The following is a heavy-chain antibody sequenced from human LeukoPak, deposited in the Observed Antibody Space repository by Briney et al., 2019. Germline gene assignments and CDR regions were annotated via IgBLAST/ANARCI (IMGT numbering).Heavy chain of an antibody. V-gene: IGHV3-21*01. CDR2: ISSSSSYI. CDR1: GFTFSSYS. J-gene: IGHJ6*02. CDR3: AREKYYDILTGYAPYYGMDV. D-gene: IGHD3-9*01. Sequence: GGSLRLSCAASGFTFSSYSMNWVRQAPGKGLEWVSSISSSSSYIYYADSVKGRFTISRDNAKNSLYLQMNSLRAGDTAVYYCAREKYYDILTGYAPYYGMDVWGQGTTVTVSS.